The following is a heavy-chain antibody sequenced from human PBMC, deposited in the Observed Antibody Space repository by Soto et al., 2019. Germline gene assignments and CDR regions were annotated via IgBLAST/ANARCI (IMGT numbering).Heavy chain of an antibody. Sequence: GGSLRLSCSASGFTFSSYSMNWVRQAPGKGLEWVSSISSSSSYIYYADSVKGRFTISRDNAKNSLYLQMNSLRAEDTAVYYCARALGSQFDYWGQGTLVTVSS. V-gene: IGHV3-21*01. J-gene: IGHJ4*02. CDR1: GFTFSSYS. CDR2: ISSSSSYI. CDR3: ARALGSQFDY.